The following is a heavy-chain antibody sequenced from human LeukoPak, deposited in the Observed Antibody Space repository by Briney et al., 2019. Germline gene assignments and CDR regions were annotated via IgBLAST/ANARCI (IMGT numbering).Heavy chain of an antibody. V-gene: IGHV3-33*01. CDR3: ARDVRRRGGYVCLDN. J-gene: IGHJ4*02. CDR2: IWDDTIKK. Sequence: GGSPRLSCAASGFTLSTYGMHWVRQAPGKGLEWVAVIWDDTIKKYYADSVKGRFTISRDNSKNTLYLEMNSLRAEDTAVYYCARDVRRRGGYVCLDNWGQAAVATVSS. D-gene: IGHD5-12*01. CDR1: GFTLSTYG.